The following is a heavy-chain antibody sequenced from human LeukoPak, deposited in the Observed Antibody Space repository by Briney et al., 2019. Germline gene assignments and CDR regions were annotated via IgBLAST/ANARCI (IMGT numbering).Heavy chain of an antibody. J-gene: IGHJ5*02. D-gene: IGHD3-22*01. V-gene: IGHV3-53*01. CDR2: IYSGGST. Sequence: GGSLRLSCAASGFTFSSNYMSWVRQAPGKGLEWASVIYSGGSTYYADSVKGRFTISRDNSKNTLYLQMNSLRAEDTAVYYCARAFYDSSWFDPWGQGTLVTVSS. CDR1: GFTFSSNY. CDR3: ARAFYDSSWFDP.